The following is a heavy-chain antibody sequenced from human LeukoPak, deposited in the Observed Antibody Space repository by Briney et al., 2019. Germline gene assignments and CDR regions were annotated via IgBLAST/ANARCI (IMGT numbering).Heavy chain of an antibody. J-gene: IGHJ3*02. CDR1: GYTFASFG. Sequence: ASVKVSCKASGYTFASFGITWVRQAPGQGLEWMGWINTHNGDTNYAQKLQGRVTMTTDTSTSTAYMELRSLRSDDTAVYYCARVETYYYDSSGYYRGLGAFDIWGQGTMVTVSS. CDR2: INTHNGDT. V-gene: IGHV1-18*01. D-gene: IGHD3-22*01. CDR3: ARVETYYYDSSGYYRGLGAFDI.